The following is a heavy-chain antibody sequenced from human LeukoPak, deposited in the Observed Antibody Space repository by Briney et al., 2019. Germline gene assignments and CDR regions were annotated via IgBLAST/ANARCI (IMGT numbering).Heavy chain of an antibody. D-gene: IGHD7-27*01. V-gene: IGHV3-23*01. Sequence: PGGSLRLSCAASGFTFSSYAMTWVRQAPGKGLEWVSHISGSGTTTYYADSVKGRFTISRDNSKNTLYLQMNSLRAEDTAVYYCAKYTGRRAFDMWGQGTMVTVSS. CDR3: AKYTGRRAFDM. CDR1: GFTFSSYA. J-gene: IGHJ3*02. CDR2: ISGSGTTT.